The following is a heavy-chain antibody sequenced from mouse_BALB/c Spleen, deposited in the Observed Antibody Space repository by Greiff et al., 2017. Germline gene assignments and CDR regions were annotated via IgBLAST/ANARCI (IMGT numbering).Heavy chain of an antibody. J-gene: IGHJ3*01. Sequence: EVKLVESGGGLVQPGGSLRLSCATSGFTFTDYYMSWVRHPPGKALEWLGFIRNKANGYTTEYSASVKGRFTISRDNSQSILYLQMNTLRAEDSATYYCARDDWDRFAYWGQGTLVTVSA. V-gene: IGHV7-3*02. D-gene: IGHD4-1*01. CDR1: GFTFTDYY. CDR2: IRNKANGYTT. CDR3: ARDDWDRFAY.